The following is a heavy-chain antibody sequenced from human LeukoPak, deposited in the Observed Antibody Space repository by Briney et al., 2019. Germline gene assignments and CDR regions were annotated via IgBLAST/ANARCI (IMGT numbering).Heavy chain of an antibody. CDR3: ARDYWRSIDH. D-gene: IGHD1-1*01. CDR1: GLTFSNYW. CDR2: VNEDGSAK. V-gene: IGHV3-7*01. J-gene: IGHJ4*02. Sequence: GGSLRLSCVVSGLTFSNYWMIWVRQAPGKGLESVAIVNEDGSAKYYLDSVKGRFTISRDNARNSLYLEMNNLRAEDTAVYYCARDYWRSIDHWGQGTLVTVSS.